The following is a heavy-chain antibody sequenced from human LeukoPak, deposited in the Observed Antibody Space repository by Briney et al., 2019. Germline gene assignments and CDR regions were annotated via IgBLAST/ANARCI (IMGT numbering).Heavy chain of an antibody. D-gene: IGHD6-13*01. J-gene: IGHJ4*02. Sequence: GGSLRLSCAAAGFTFSSYSMNWVRQAPGKGLEWVSYISSSSSTIYYADSVKGRFTISRDNAKNSLYLQMNSLRAEDTAVYYCARESRAAAWWTSDYWGQGTLVTVSS. CDR3: ARESRAAAWWTSDY. CDR2: ISSSSSTI. CDR1: GFTFSSYS. V-gene: IGHV3-48*01.